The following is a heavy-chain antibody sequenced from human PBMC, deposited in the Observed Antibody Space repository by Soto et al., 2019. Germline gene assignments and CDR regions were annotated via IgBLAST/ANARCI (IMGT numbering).Heavy chain of an antibody. CDR3: AKDRDYGDYWDAFDI. Sequence: EVQLLESGGGLVQPGGSLRLSCAASRFTFSSYAMSWVRQAPGKGLEWVSAVSGSGGSTYYADSVQGRFTISRDNSMNTLYLQMNSLRVEATAVYYCAKDRDYGDYWDAFDIRGQGTMVTVSS. CDR1: RFTFSSYA. J-gene: IGHJ3*02. CDR2: VSGSGGST. V-gene: IGHV3-23*01. D-gene: IGHD4-17*01.